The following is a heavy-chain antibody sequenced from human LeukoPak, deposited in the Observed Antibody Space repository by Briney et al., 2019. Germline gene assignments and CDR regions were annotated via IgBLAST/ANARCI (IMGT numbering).Heavy chain of an antibody. V-gene: IGHV1-2*02. CDR3: ARGYCGADCYSFDY. D-gene: IGHD2-21*02. CDR2: INPNSGDT. Sequence: ASVKVSCKASGYTFSAYYIHWVRQAPGQGLEWMGWINPNSGDTNYAETFQGRVTMTRDTSITTAYMELSRLRSDHTAVYYCARGYCGADCYSFDYWGQGTLVSISS. J-gene: IGHJ4*02. CDR1: GYTFSAYY.